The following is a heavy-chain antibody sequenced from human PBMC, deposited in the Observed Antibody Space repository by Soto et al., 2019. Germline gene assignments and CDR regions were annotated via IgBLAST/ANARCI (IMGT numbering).Heavy chain of an antibody. J-gene: IGHJ4*02. Sequence: QVQLVESGGGVVQPGRSLRLSCAASGFTFSSYGMHWVRQAPGKGLEWVAVISYDGSNKYYADSVKGRFTISRDNSKNTLYLQMNSLRAEDTAVYYCAPSRGQWLVGANLAWGQGTLVTVSS. CDR3: APSRGQWLVGANLA. V-gene: IGHV3-30*03. D-gene: IGHD6-19*01. CDR2: ISYDGSNK. CDR1: GFTFSSYG.